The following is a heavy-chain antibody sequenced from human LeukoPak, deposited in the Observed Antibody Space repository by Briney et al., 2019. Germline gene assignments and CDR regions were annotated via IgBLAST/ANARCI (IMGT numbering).Heavy chain of an antibody. J-gene: IGHJ4*02. D-gene: IGHD2-2*01. CDR3: ARRSSTSFFFDY. V-gene: IGHV3-53*01. CDR1: GFTVSSNY. CDR2: IYSGGIT. Sequence: GGSLRLSCAASGFTVSSNYMSWVRQAPGKGLEWVSVIYSGGITYYADSVKGRFTISRDNSKNTLYLQMNSLRAEDTAVYYCARRSSTSFFFDYWGQGTLVTVSS.